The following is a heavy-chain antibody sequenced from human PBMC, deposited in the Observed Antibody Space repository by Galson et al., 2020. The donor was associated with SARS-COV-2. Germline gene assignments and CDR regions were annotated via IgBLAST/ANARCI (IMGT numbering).Heavy chain of an antibody. D-gene: IGHD1-26*01. CDR1: EFTFNTYD. CDR2: VDPGGAT. CDR3: ARGISRSYSVDKAVYDYHGIDV. J-gene: IGHJ6*02. V-gene: IGHV3-13*01. Sequence: GESLKISCAASEFTFNTYDVHWVRQATGKGLEWVSGVDPGGATYYSGSVRGRFSISRGKEKNSVYLQMNSLRVGDTAVYFCARGISRSYSVDKAVYDYHGIDVWGQGTSVTVSS.